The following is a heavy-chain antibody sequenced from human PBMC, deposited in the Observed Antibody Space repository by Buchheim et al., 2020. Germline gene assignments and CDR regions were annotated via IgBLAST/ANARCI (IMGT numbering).Heavy chain of an antibody. Sequence: QLQLQESGPGLVKPSETLSLTCTVSGGSISSSSYYWGWIRQPPGKGLEWIGSIYYSGSTYYNPSLKSRVTISVDTSKNQFSLKLSSGTAADTAVYYCARDTLPKKDIVVVPAAMRNWYYYGMDVWGQGTT. CDR1: GGSISSSSYY. CDR2: IYYSGST. J-gene: IGHJ6*02. V-gene: IGHV4-39*07. D-gene: IGHD2-2*01. CDR3: ARDTLPKKDIVVVPAAMRNWYYYGMDV.